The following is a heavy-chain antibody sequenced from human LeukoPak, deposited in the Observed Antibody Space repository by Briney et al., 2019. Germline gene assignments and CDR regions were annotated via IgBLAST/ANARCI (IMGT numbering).Heavy chain of an antibody. CDR3: ARDLGWSSSH. CDR2: INPTGGT. Sequence: VASVKVSCKASGYTFTSYDINWVRLAPGQGLEWMGRINPTGGTTYAQKFQDRVTMTRDTSINTAYMELSGLRSDDTAVYYCARDLGWSSSHWGQGTLVTVSS. V-gene: IGHV1-2*06. CDR1: GYTFTSYD. J-gene: IGHJ4*02. D-gene: IGHD6-6*01.